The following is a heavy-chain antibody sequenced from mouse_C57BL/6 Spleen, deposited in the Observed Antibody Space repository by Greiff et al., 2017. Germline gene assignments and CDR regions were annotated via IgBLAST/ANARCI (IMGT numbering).Heavy chain of an antibody. Sequence: LQESGPGLVKPSQSLSLTCSVTGYSITSGYYWNWIRQFPGNKLEWMGYISYDGSNNYNPSLKNRISITRDTSKNQFFLKLNSVTTEDTATYYCAREGYGSSYDWYFDVWGTGTTVTVSS. V-gene: IGHV3-6*01. CDR1: GYSITSGYY. CDR2: ISYDGSN. D-gene: IGHD1-1*01. CDR3: AREGYGSSYDWYFDV. J-gene: IGHJ1*03.